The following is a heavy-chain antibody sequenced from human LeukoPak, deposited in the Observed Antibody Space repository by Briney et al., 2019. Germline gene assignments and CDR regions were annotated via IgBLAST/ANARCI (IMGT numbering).Heavy chain of an antibody. CDR3: VHTLSIYNSGPFDN. J-gene: IGHJ5*02. CDR2: IFWHDEK. CDR1: GSSLTTGGVN. Sequence: SGPTLVNPTQTLTPTCTFSGSSLTTGGVNVGWIRQPPGKALEGLALIFWHDEKTYSPSLENRLTITKDTSKNQVVLTMTNMDPVDTATYYCVHTLSIYNSGPFDNWGQGTLVTVSS. V-gene: IGHV2-5*01. D-gene: IGHD1-1*01.